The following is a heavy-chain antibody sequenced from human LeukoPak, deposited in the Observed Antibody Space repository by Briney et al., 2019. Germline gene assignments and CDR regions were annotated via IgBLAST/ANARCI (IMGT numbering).Heavy chain of an antibody. Sequence: SETLSLTCTVSGGSISSYYWSWIRQPAGKGLEWIGRIYTSGSTNYNPSLKSRVTMSVDTSKNQFSLKLSSVTAADTAVYYCARDLRSKVRPTGYYFDYWGQGTLVTVSS. CDR1: GGSISSYY. D-gene: IGHD3-3*01. J-gene: IGHJ4*02. V-gene: IGHV4-4*07. CDR2: IYTSGST. CDR3: ARDLRSKVRPTGYYFDY.